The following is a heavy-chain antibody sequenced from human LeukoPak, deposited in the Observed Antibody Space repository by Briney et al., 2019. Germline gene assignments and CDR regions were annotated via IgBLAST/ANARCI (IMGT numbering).Heavy chain of an antibody. CDR3: ARVIWGDNYYDSSGYLFDY. V-gene: IGHV4-30-4*01. Sequence: SETLSLTCTVSGGSISSYYWSWIRQPPGKGLEWIGYIYYSGSTYYNPSLKSRVTISVDTSKNQFSLKLSSVTAADTAVYYCARVIWGDNYYDSSGYLFDYWGQGTLVTVSS. D-gene: IGHD3-22*01. CDR1: GGSISSYY. CDR2: IYYSGST. J-gene: IGHJ4*02.